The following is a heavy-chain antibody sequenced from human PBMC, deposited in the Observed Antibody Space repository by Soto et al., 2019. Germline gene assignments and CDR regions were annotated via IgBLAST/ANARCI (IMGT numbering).Heavy chain of an antibody. D-gene: IGHD7-27*01. CDR3: ARGLTGRTRLDP. Sequence: SETLSLTCTVSCGSISSGDYYWSWIRQPPGKGLEWIGYIYHSGSTYYNPSLKSRVTISVDRSKNQFSLKLSSVTAADTAVYYCARGLTGRTRLDPWGQGTLVTVSS. J-gene: IGHJ5*02. CDR1: CGSISSGDYY. CDR2: IYHSGST. V-gene: IGHV4-30-2*01.